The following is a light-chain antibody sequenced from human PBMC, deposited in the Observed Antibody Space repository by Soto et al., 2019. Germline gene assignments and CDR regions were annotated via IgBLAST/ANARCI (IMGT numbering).Light chain of an antibody. CDR3: HQYGSSTSHS. CDR1: QSVSSRY. CDR2: RAS. J-gene: IGKJ1*01. V-gene: IGKV3-20*01. Sequence: EIELTQSPCTLPLSPGERATLTCRASQSVSSRYFAWYQQTPGQAPRLLIYRASSRATVNPGMFSGSGAGTDFTHSISRLEPEQFAVYYSHQYGSSTSHSFGQGTKVDIK.